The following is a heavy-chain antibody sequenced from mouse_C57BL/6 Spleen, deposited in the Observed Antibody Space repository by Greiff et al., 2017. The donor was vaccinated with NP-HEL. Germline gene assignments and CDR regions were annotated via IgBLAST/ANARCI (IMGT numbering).Heavy chain of an antibody. D-gene: IGHD3-1*01. V-gene: IGHV1-82*01. J-gene: IGHJ4*01. Sequence: VKLQESGPELVKPGASVKISCKASGYAFSSSWMNWVKQRPGKGLEWIGRIYPGDGDTNYNGKFKGKATLTADKSSSTAYMQLSSQTSEDSAVYFCEKGLTRDAMDYWGQGTSVTVSS. CDR1: GYAFSSSW. CDR3: EKGLTRDAMDY. CDR2: IYPGDGDT.